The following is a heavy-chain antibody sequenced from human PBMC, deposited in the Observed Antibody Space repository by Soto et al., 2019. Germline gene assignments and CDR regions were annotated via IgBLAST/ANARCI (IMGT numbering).Heavy chain of an antibody. Sequence: EVQLVESGGGLVKPGGSLRLSCAASGFTFSSYSMNWVRQAPGKGLEWVSAISGSGGSTYYADSVKGRFTISRDNSKNTLYLQMNSLRAEDTAVYYCAKRQNWGLSRVAFDYWGQGTLVTVSS. J-gene: IGHJ4*02. CDR2: ISGSGGST. CDR3: AKRQNWGLSRVAFDY. V-gene: IGHV3-23*04. CDR1: GFTFSSYS. D-gene: IGHD7-27*01.